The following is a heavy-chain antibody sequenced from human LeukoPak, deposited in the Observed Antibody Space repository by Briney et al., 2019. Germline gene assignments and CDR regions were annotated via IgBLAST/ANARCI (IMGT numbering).Heavy chain of an antibody. CDR2: ISGLGGSA. CDR1: GFIFNNYA. V-gene: IGHV3-23*01. CDR3: ARRGGSSWSSFDY. J-gene: IGHJ4*02. Sequence: GGSLRLSCAASGFIFNNYAMNWVRQAPGKGLEWVSGISGLGGSAYYAASVKGRFTISRDNSGNRVFLQLNSLRVEDTAVYYCARRGGSSWSSFDYWGQGTLVTVSS. D-gene: IGHD6-13*01.